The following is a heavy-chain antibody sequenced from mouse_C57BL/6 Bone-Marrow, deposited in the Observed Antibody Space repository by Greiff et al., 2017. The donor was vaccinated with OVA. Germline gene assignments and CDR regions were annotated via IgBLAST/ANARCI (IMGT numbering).Heavy chain of an antibody. J-gene: IGHJ1*03. Sequence: EVQLVESGGGLVKPGGSLKLSCAASGFTFSSYAMSWVRQTPEKRLEWVATISDGGSYTYYPDNVKGRFTISRDNAKNNLYLQMSHLKSEDTAMYYCARDRNYGSSPYWYFDVWGTGTTVTVSS. CDR2: ISDGGSYT. V-gene: IGHV5-4*01. CDR1: GFTFSSYA. D-gene: IGHD1-1*01. CDR3: ARDRNYGSSPYWYFDV.